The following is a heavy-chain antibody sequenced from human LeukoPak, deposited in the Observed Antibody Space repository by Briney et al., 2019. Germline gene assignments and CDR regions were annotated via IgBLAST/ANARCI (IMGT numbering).Heavy chain of an antibody. J-gene: IGHJ4*02. CDR1: GGSFSGYY. V-gene: IGHV4-34*01. CDR2: INHSGST. CDR3: ARRRPYGAISYFDY. D-gene: IGHD4/OR15-4a*01. Sequence: PSETLSLTCAVYGGSFSGYYWTWIRQPPGKGLEWIGEINHSGSTNYNPSLKSRVTISVDTSKNQFSLKLSSVTAADTAVYYCARRRPYGAISYFDYWGQGTLVTVSS.